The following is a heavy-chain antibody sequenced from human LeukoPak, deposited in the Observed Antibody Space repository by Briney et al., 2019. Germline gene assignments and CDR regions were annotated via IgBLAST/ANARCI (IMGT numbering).Heavy chain of an antibody. V-gene: IGHV5-51*01. Sequence: GESLKISCETSGYTFSTYPIAWVRQVPGRGLEWMGNFNPANSETTYSPSFQGQVTFSVDKSISTAYLQWSNLKASDTAMYYCARHYRHAWFGYWGQGTLITVS. CDR3: ARHYRHAWFGY. D-gene: IGHD3-16*02. CDR2: FNPANSET. CDR1: GYTFSTYP. J-gene: IGHJ4*02.